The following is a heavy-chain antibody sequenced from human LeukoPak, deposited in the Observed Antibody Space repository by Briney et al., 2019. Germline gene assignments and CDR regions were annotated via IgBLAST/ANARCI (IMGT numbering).Heavy chain of an antibody. D-gene: IGHD1-7*01. CDR2: IYYSGST. CDR1: GGSISSYY. J-gene: IGHJ4*02. Sequence: SETLSLTCTVSGGSISSYYWSWIRQPPGKGLEWIGYIYYSGSTNYNPSLKSRVTISVDTSKNQFSLKLSSVTAADTAVYYCARGPVSYNWNYGLFDYWGQGTLVTVSS. V-gene: IGHV4-59*12. CDR3: ARGPVSYNWNYGLFDY.